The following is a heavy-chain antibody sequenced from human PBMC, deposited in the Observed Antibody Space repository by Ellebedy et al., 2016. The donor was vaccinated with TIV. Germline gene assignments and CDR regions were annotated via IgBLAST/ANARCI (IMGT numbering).Heavy chain of an antibody. J-gene: IGHJ4*02. V-gene: IGHV5-51*01. CDR3: ARDSGLDY. CDR2: IFPGDSDV. D-gene: IGHD1-14*01. CDR1: GYRFTSFW. Sequence: PGGSLRLSCQASGYRFTSFWVGWVRQMPGKGLVWMGIIFPGDSDVTYSPSFQGQVTISADKSTSTAYLQWSSLKASDTAMYYCARDSGLDYWGQGTLVTVSS.